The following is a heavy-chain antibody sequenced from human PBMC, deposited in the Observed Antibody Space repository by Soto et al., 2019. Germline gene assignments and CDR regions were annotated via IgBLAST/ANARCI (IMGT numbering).Heavy chain of an antibody. CDR3: AKEMSGYTSSCINY. CDR1: GFIFSSYA. CDR2: ISGTDGGT. J-gene: IGHJ4*02. V-gene: IGHV3-23*01. Sequence: DVQVLESGGGLVQPGGSLRLSCAASGFIFSSYAMSWVRQAPGKGLEWVSVISGTDGGTYYGDSVKGRFTISRDNSKNTLYLQMKSLRGEDTAVYFCAKEMSGYTSSCINYWGQGTLVTVSS. D-gene: IGHD6-13*01.